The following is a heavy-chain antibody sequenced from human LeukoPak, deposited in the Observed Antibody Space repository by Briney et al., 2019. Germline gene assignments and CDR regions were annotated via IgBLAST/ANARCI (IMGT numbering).Heavy chain of an antibody. CDR2: ISAYNGNT. J-gene: IGHJ6*03. CDR1: GYTFTSYY. D-gene: IGHD3-10*01. Sequence: ASVKVSCKASGYTFTSYYMHWVRQAPGQGLEWMGWISAYNGNTNYAQKLQGRVTMTTDTSTSTAYMELRSLRSDDTAVYYCARAPVYGSGSYYRPLIYYYYYMDVWGKGTTVTISS. V-gene: IGHV1-18*04. CDR3: ARAPVYGSGSYYRPLIYYYYYMDV.